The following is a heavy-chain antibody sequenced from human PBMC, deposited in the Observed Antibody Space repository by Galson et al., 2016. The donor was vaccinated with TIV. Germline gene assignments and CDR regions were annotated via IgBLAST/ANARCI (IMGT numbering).Heavy chain of an antibody. J-gene: IGHJ4*02. V-gene: IGHV3-23*01. D-gene: IGHD6-19*01. CDR3: AKDAQWLPAAYFDY. Sequence: SLRLSCAASGFTFSNYAVNWVRQAPGKGLEWVSGIGGIGTSPYYAGSVKGRFTISRDNSRNTLYLQMNSLRAEDTALYYCAKDAQWLPAAYFDYWGQGILVTVSS. CDR1: GFTFSNYA. CDR2: IGGIGTSP.